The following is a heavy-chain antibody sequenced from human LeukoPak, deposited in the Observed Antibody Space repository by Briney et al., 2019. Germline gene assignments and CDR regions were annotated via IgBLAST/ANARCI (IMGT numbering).Heavy chain of an antibody. CDR2: IKHDGTEK. Sequence: QPGGSLRLSCVASEFSPTNFWMTWVRRAPGGGLEWVANIKHDGTEKFYVDSVKGRFTISRDNAKNSLYLQMNSLRAEDTAVYYCATFVGIVSGTYTVPGGLLVWGKGTTVTVSS. V-gene: IGHV3-7*01. D-gene: IGHD2-2*03. CDR1: EFSPTNFW. CDR3: ATFVGIVSGTYTVPGGLLV. J-gene: IGHJ6*04.